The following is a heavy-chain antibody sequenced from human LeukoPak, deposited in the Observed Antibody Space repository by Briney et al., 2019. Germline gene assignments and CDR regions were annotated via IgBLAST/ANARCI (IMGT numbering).Heavy chain of an antibody. D-gene: IGHD3-3*01. CDR1: GFTFSNYS. CDR3: ARDGPYYDFWSGYCPLDY. CDR2: ISSSSSTI. J-gene: IGHJ4*02. V-gene: IGHV3-48*01. Sequence: GGSLRLSCAASGFTFSNYSMNWVRQAPGKGLEWVSYISSSSSTIYYADSVKGRFTISRDNAKNSLYPQMNSLRAEDTAVYYCARDGPYYDFWSGYCPLDYRGQGTLVTVSS.